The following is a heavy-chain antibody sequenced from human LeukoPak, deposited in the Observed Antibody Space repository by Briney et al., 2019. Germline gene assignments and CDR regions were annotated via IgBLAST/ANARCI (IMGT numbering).Heavy chain of an antibody. CDR3: ARVSAAITSNYYYYYMDF. V-gene: IGHV3-21*01. J-gene: IGHJ6*03. Sequence: GGPLRLSCAASGFTFSSYSMNWVRQAPGEGLEWVSSISSSSYIYDADSVKGRLTISRDNAKNSLYLQMNSLRAEDTAVYYCARVSAAITSNYYYYYMDFWGKGTTVTVSS. D-gene: IGHD2-2*02. CDR2: ISSSSYI. CDR1: GFTFSSYS.